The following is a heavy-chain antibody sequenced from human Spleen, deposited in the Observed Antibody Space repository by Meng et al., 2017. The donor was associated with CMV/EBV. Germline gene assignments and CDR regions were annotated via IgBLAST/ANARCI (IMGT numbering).Heavy chain of an antibody. V-gene: IGHV4-59*01. J-gene: IGHJ1*01. CDR2: IYYSGST. Sequence: SETLSLTCTVPGGSISSYYWSWIRQPPGKGLEWIGYIYYSGSTNYNPSLKSRVTISVDTSKNQFSLKLSSVTAADTAVYYCARDADYDLGYFQHWGQGSLVTVSS. CDR3: ARDADYDLGYFQH. CDR1: GGSISSYY. D-gene: IGHD3-3*01.